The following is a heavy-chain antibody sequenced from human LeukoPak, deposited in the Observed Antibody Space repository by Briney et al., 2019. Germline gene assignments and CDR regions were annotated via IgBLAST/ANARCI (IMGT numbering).Heavy chain of an antibody. Sequence: GGSLRLSCIASGVTFSSYAMSWVRQAPGKGLEWVSVISGSGGSTYYGDSVKGRFTISRDNSKNTPYLQMNSLRAGDTAVYYCAKDGVVTITFDYWGQGTLVTVSS. CDR2: ISGSGGST. J-gene: IGHJ4*02. D-gene: IGHD3-16*01. CDR3: AKDGVVTITFDY. CDR1: GVTFSSYA. V-gene: IGHV3-23*01.